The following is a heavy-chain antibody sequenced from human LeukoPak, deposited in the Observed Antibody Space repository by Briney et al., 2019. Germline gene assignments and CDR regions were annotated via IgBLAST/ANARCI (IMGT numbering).Heavy chain of an antibody. V-gene: IGHV1-2*02. CDR2: INPNSGGT. Sequence: GASVKVSCKASGGTFSSYAISWVRQAPGQGLEWMGWINPNSGGTNYAQKFQGRVTMTRDTSISTAYMELSRLRSDDTAVDLDYWGQGTLVTVSS. J-gene: IGHJ4*02. CDR1: GGTFSSYA. CDR3: Y.